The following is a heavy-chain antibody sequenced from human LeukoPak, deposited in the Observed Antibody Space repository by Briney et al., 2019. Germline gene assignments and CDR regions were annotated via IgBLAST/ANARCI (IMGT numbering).Heavy chain of an antibody. CDR3: ARDRRYSGSYYVGDYFDY. J-gene: IGHJ4*02. D-gene: IGHD1-26*01. Sequence: GGSLRLSCAASGFTFSSYSMNWVRQAPGKGLEWVSYISSSSSTIYYADSVKGRFTISRDNAKNSLYLQMNSLRAEDTAVYYCARDRRYSGSYYVGDYFDYWGQGTLVPVSS. V-gene: IGHV3-48*01. CDR1: GFTFSSYS. CDR2: ISSSSSTI.